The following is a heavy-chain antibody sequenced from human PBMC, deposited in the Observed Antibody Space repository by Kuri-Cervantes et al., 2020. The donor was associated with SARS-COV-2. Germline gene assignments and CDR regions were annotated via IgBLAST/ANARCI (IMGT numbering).Heavy chain of an antibody. CDR2: ISVYNGNT. Sequence: ASVKVSCKASGYTFTSYGISWVRQAPGQGLEWMGWISVYNGNTNYAQKLQGRVTMTTDTSTSTAYMELRSLRSDDTAVYYCAREGYYDSSGYFGDYVRMDVWGQGTTVTVSS. J-gene: IGHJ6*02. V-gene: IGHV1-18*01. CDR1: GYTFTSYG. CDR3: AREGYYDSSGYFGDYVRMDV. D-gene: IGHD3-22*01.